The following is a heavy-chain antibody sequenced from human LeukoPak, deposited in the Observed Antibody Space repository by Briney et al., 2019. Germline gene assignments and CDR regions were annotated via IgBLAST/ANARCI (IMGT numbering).Heavy chain of an antibody. Sequence: PGGSLRLSCAASGFTFSSYAMSWVRQAPGKGLEWVSAISGSGGSTYYADSVKGRFTISRDNSKNTLYLQMNSLRAEDTAVYYCARSDGHNFYFDYWGQGTLVTVSS. CDR2: ISGSGGST. V-gene: IGHV3-23*01. D-gene: IGHD1-1*01. J-gene: IGHJ4*02. CDR1: GFTFSSYA. CDR3: ARSDGHNFYFDY.